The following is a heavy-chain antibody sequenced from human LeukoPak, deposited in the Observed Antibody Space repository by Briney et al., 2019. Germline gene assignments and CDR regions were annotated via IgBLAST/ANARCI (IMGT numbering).Heavy chain of an antibody. CDR1: GYSFVSYW. J-gene: IGHJ4*02. CDR2: IYPGDSLT. CDR3: ARRIGSGWSDY. D-gene: IGHD6-19*01. Sequence: GESLKISCKTSGYSFVSYWIAWVRQMPGKGLEWMGVIYPGDSLTKYSPSFQGQVTISADRYISTAYLQWSSLKASDTAIYYCARRIGSGWSDYWGQGTLVIVSS. V-gene: IGHV5-51*01.